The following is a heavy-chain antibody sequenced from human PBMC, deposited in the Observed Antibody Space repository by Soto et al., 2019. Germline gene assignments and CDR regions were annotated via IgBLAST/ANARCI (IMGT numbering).Heavy chain of an antibody. D-gene: IGHD3-22*01. CDR3: AKRCFYDSSGYCY. CDR1: GFTFSSYA. V-gene: IGHV3-23*01. J-gene: IGHJ4*02. CDR2: ISGSGGST. Sequence: GESLKISCAASGFTFSSYAMSWVRQAPGKGLEWVSAISGSGGSTYYADSVKGRFTISRDNSKNTLYLQMNSLRAEDTAVYYCAKRCFYDSSGYCYWGQGTLVTVSS.